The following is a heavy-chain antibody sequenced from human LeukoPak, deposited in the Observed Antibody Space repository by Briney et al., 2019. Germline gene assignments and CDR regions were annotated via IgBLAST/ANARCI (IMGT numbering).Heavy chain of an antibody. CDR2: INPQTVDT. J-gene: IGHJ6*02. CDR1: GFTFTGQY. V-gene: IGHV1-2*02. CDR3: ARGYYGMDA. Sequence: SLRVSSKASGFTFTGQYVYSARQTPGHGLEWMGWINPQTVDTDSAQNLQGRVTMTRDTSITTVYMALSSLTSDDTAVYYCARGYYGMDAWGQGATVTVSS.